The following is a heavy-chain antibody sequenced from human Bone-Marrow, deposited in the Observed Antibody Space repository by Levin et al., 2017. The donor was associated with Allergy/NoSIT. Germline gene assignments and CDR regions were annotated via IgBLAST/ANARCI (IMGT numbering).Heavy chain of an antibody. D-gene: IGHD3-16*01. CDR2: IKIDGSTT. J-gene: IGHJ2*01. CDR1: GFTFSSYW. CDR3: ARDGGSVAGHDWYFDL. V-gene: IGHV3-74*01. Sequence: GGSLRLSCAASGFTFSSYWMHWVRQAPGKGLVWVSRIKIDGSTTYYADSVKGRFTISRDNAKNTVYLQMNSLRADDTAVYYCARDGGSVAGHDWYFDLWGRGTLVTVSS.